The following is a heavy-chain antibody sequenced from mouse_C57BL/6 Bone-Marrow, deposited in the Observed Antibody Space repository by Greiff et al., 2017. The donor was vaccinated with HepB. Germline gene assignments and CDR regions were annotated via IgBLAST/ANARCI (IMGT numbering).Heavy chain of an antibody. CDR1: GYTFTSYG. V-gene: IGHV1-81*01. Sequence: LVESGAELARPGASVKLSCKASGYTFTSYGISWVKQRTGQGLEWIGEIYPRSGNTYYNEKFKGKATLTADKSSSTAYMELRSLTSEDSAVYFCARWGSSGYSRDWFAYWGQGTLVTVSA. CDR3: ARWGSSGYSRDWFAY. J-gene: IGHJ3*01. D-gene: IGHD3-2*02. CDR2: IYPRSGNT.